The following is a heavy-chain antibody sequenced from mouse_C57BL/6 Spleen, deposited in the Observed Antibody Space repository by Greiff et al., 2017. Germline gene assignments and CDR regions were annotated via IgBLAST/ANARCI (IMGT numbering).Heavy chain of an antibody. CDR2: IYPGSGNT. Sequence: QVQLQQSGPELVKPGASVKISCKASGYSFTSYYIHWVKQRPGQGLEWIGWIYPGSGNTKYNEKFKGKATLTADTSSSTAYMQLSSLTSEDSAVYYCARGYYGSSPPWFAYWGQGTLVTVSA. CDR1: GYSFTSYY. J-gene: IGHJ3*01. D-gene: IGHD1-1*01. V-gene: IGHV1-66*01. CDR3: ARGYYGSSPPWFAY.